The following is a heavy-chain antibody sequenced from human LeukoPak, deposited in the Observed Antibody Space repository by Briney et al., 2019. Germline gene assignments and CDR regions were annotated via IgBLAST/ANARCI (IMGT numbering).Heavy chain of an antibody. J-gene: IGHJ4*02. CDR2: ISYDGSIR. CDR3: AKGYYDSNGNYYYFDY. CDR1: GFTFRSYG. D-gene: IGHD3-22*01. Sequence: AGGSLRLSCAVSGFTFRSYGMHWVRQAPGKGLEWVAVISYDGSIRYYADSVKGRFTISRDNPKNTLYLQVNSLRAEDTAVYYCAKGYYDSNGNYYYFDYWGQGTLVTVSS. V-gene: IGHV3-30*18.